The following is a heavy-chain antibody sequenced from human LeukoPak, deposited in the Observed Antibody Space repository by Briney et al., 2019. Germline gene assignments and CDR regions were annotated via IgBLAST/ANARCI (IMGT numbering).Heavy chain of an antibody. CDR1: GFTFSSYA. V-gene: IGHV3-23*01. J-gene: IGHJ4*02. D-gene: IGHD5-12*01. CDR3: ARGHIVATIGDY. Sequence: GGSLRLSCAASGFTFSSYAMSWVRQAPGKGLEWVSAISGSGGSTYYADSVKGRFTISRDNSKNTLYLQMNSLRAEDTAVYYCARGHIVATIGDYWGQGTLVTVSS. CDR2: ISGSGGST.